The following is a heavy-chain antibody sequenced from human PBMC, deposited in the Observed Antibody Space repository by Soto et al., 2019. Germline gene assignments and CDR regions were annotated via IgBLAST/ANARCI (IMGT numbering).Heavy chain of an antibody. CDR1: GFTFSSYA. Sequence: GGSLRLSCAASGFTFSSYAMHWVRQAPGKGLEWVAVISYDGSNKYYADSVKGRFTISRDNSKNTLYLQMNSLRAEDTAVYYCASSYDSSAYFDYWGQGTLVTVS. CDR2: ISYDGSNK. D-gene: IGHD3-22*01. V-gene: IGHV3-30-3*01. CDR3: ASSYDSSAYFDY. J-gene: IGHJ4*02.